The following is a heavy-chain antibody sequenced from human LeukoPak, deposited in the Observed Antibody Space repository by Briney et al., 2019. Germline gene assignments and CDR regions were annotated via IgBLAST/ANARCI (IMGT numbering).Heavy chain of an antibody. J-gene: IGHJ4*02. V-gene: IGHV3-21*01. CDR3: ARDQYDTWSRRGNFDS. Sequence: GGSLRLSCAASGFTFSSYSMNWVRQAPGKGLEWVSSISSSSSYVYYADSVKGRFTISRDNAKNSLYLQMNSLRAEDTAVYYCARDQYDTWSRRGNFDSWGQGTLVIVSS. D-gene: IGHD3-3*01. CDR2: ISSSSSYV. CDR1: GFTFSSYS.